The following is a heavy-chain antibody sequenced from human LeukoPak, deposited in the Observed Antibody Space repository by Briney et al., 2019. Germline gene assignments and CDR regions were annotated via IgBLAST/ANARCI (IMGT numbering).Heavy chain of an antibody. D-gene: IGHD3-22*01. CDR2: FDPEDGET. Sequence: ASVKVSCKVSGYTLTELSMHWVRQAPGKGLEWMGGFDPEDGETIYAQKFQGRVTMTEDTSTDTAYMELSSLRSEDTAVYYCATNLYDSSGPRFDYWGQGTLVTVSS. V-gene: IGHV1-24*01. CDR3: ATNLYDSSGPRFDY. J-gene: IGHJ4*02. CDR1: GYTLTELS.